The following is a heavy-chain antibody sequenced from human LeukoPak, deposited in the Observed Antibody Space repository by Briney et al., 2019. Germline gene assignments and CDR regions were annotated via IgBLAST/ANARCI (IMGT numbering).Heavy chain of an antibody. CDR2: SYNSGGT. Sequence: SETLSLTCSASCGSISGYYWSWIRPPPQEVLEWIGHSYNSGGTNYNPYLKSRLTISVDTSKNHFSLRLSSVTAADTAVYYCARRPMIDYGYWFDSWGQGTLVTVSS. CDR3: ARRPMIDYGYWFDS. D-gene: IGHD4-17*01. CDR1: CGSISGYY. V-gene: IGHV4-59*08. J-gene: IGHJ5*01.